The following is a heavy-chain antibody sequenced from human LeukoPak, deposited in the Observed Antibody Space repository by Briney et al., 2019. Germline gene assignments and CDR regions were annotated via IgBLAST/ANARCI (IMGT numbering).Heavy chain of an antibody. D-gene: IGHD3-3*01. CDR3: ARNDFWSGSAFDI. V-gene: IGHV3-7*01. Sequence: GGSLRLSCAASGFTFSSYWMSWVRQAPGKGLEWVANIKKDGSEKYYVDSMKGRFTISRDNAKKSLYLQMNSLRAEDTAVYYCARNDFWSGSAFDIWGQGTVVTVSS. J-gene: IGHJ3*02. CDR2: IKKDGSEK. CDR1: GFTFSSYW.